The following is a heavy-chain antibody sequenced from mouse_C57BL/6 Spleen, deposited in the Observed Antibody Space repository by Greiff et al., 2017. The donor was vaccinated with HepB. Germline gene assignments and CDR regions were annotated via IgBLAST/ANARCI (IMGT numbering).Heavy chain of an antibody. V-gene: IGHV1-53*01. J-gene: IGHJ4*01. Sequence: VQLQQSGTELVKPGASVKLSCKASGYTFTSYWMHWVKQRPGQGLEWIGNINPSNGGTNYNEKFKSKATLTVDKSSSTAYMQLSSLTSEDSAVYYCARGDYGSSYYYAMDYWGQGTSVTVSS. CDR2: INPSNGGT. CDR3: ARGDYGSSYYYAMDY. CDR1: GYTFTSYW. D-gene: IGHD1-1*01.